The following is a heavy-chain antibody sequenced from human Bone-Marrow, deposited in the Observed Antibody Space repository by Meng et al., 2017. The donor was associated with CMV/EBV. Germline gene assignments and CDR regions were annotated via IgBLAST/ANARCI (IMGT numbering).Heavy chain of an antibody. CDR2: INPNSGGT. D-gene: IGHD6-19*01. Sequence: ASVKVSCKASGYTFTGYYMHWVRQAPGQGLEWMGWINPNSGGTNYAQKFQGRVTMTRDTSTSTVYMELSSLRSEDTAVYYCARGRVAGTSKGSDFDYWGQGTLVTVSA. CDR3: ARGRVAGTSKGSDFDY. J-gene: IGHJ4*02. CDR1: GYTFTGYY. V-gene: IGHV1-2*02.